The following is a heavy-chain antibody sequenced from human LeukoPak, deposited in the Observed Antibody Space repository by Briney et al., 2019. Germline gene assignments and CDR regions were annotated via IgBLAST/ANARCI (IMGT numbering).Heavy chain of an antibody. CDR3: ARTWNSAIGSAGDWFDP. D-gene: IGHD3-10*01. J-gene: IGHJ5*02. CDR1: GFTFSSFV. Sequence: PGGSLRLSCSASGFTFSSFVMSWVRQSPGKGLQWVSGVSATGRETFYADSVEGRFTISRHNSKNTVYLQMNSLTTEDTAKYYCARTWNSAIGSAGDWFDPWGQGAQVIVSS. CDR2: VSATGRET. V-gene: IGHV3-23*01.